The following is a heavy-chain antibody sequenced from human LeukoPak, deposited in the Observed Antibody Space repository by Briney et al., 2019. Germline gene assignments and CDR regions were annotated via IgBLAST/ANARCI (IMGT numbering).Heavy chain of an antibody. CDR1: GGSISSRSYY. CDR2: IYYSGST. V-gene: IGHV4-39*07. J-gene: IGHJ5*02. Sequence: SETLSLTCTVSGGSISSRSYYWGWIRQPPGKGLEWIGSIYYSGSTYYNPSLKSRVTISVDTSKNQFSLKLSSVTAADTAVYYCARDGRYYYDSSGSYNWFDPWGQGTLVTVSS. D-gene: IGHD3-22*01. CDR3: ARDGRYYYDSSGSYNWFDP.